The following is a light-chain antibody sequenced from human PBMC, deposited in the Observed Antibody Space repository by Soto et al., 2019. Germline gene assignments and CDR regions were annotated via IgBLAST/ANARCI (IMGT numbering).Light chain of an antibody. Sequence: QSALTQPASVSGSPGQSITISCTGTSSDIGTYNLVSWYQQHPGKAPKLIIYDATKRPSGVSNRFSGSKSGNTASLTISGLQTEDEADYYCCSYAGGSTLVFGGGTKLTVL. CDR3: CSYAGGSTLV. J-gene: IGLJ3*02. CDR2: DAT. V-gene: IGLV2-23*01. CDR1: SSDIGTYNL.